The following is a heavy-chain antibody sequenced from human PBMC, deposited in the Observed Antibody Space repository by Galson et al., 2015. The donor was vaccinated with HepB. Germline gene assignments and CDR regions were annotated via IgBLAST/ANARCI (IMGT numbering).Heavy chain of an antibody. V-gene: IGHV1-18*01. D-gene: IGHD6-6*01. CDR1: GDTFSNHG. J-gene: IGHJ4*02. CDR2: ISVYTGNT. CDR3: ARARYSSSPPDY. Sequence: SVKVSCKVSGDTFSNHGISWVRQAPGQGLEWMGWISVYTGNTNYAQKLQGRVVMTTDTSTNTIYMELRSLRFDDTAVYYCARARYSSSPPDYWGQGTLVTVSS.